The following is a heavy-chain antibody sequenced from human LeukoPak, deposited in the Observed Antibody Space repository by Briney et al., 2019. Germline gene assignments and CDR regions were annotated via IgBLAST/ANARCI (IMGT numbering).Heavy chain of an antibody. CDR3: AIDPNWGTHS. CDR1: GFTFSTYT. J-gene: IGHJ5*01. V-gene: IGHV3-23*01. D-gene: IGHD7-27*01. Sequence: PGGSLRLSCAASGFTFSTYTMYWVRHPPGKRLEWVSIIGNNGGGIHCADSVRGRFTISRDNSKNALYLQMNSLRVEDTAVYYCAIDPNWGTHSRGQGVLVTVSS. CDR2: IGNNGGGI.